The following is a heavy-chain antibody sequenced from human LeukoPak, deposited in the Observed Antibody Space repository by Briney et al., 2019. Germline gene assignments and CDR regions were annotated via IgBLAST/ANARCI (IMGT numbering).Heavy chain of an antibody. CDR2: IYTSGST. CDR1: GGSISSYY. V-gene: IGHV4-4*07. Sequence: SETLSLTCTVSGGSISSYYWSWIRQPAGKGLEWIGRIYTSGSTNYNPSLKSRVTMSVDTSKNQFSLKLSSVTVADTAVYYCARDGVATGPLDYWGQGTLVTVSS. CDR3: ARDGVATGPLDY. D-gene: IGHD5-12*01. J-gene: IGHJ4*02.